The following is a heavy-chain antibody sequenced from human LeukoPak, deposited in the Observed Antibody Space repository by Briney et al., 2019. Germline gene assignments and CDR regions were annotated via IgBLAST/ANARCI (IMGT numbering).Heavy chain of an antibody. V-gene: IGHV3-30*03. J-gene: IGHJ4*02. CDR2: ISYDGSNR. CDR1: GINISSYG. CDR3: ARGRLGGYFDY. D-gene: IGHD3-22*01. Sequence: GGSLRLSCAASGINISSYGMHWVRQAPGKGLEWVAVISYDGSNRYYADSVKGRFTISRDNSKNTLYLQMNSLRAEDTAVYYCARGRLGGYFDYWGQGTLVTVSS.